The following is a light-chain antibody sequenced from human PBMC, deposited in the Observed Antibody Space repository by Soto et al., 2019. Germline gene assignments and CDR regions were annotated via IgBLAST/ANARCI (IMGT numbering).Light chain of an antibody. CDR1: QSISSW. CDR2: KAS. Sequence: DIQMTQSPSTLSASVGDRVTITCRASQSISSWLAWYQHKPGKAPNLLIYKASSLESGVPSRFSGSGSGTEFTLTVSSLQPDDIATYYCQKYARYPLTFGGVTKVHIK. J-gene: IGKJ4*01. V-gene: IGKV1-5*03. CDR3: QKYARYPLT.